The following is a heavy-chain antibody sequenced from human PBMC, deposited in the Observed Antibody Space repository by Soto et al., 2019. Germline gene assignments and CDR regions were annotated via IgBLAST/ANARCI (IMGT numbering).Heavy chain of an antibody. CDR1: GFTFSSYG. CDR2: ISYDGSNK. D-gene: IGHD6-19*01. J-gene: IGHJ4*02. V-gene: IGHV3-30*18. Sequence: GGSLRLSCAASGFTFSSYGMHWVRQAPGKGLEWVAVISYDGSNKYYADSVKGRFTISRDNSKNTLYLQMNSLRAEDTAVYYCAKDLEPLSSSGWYVDYWGQGTLVTVSS. CDR3: AKDLEPLSSSGWYVDY.